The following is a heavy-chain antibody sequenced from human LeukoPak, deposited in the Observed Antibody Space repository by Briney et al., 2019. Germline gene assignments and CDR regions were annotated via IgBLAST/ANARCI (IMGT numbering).Heavy chain of an antibody. D-gene: IGHD6-6*01. J-gene: IGHJ4*02. CDR3: ARVYRSSSGYCFDY. CDR2: IKRDGTEK. CDR1: GFTLTTYW. Sequence: PGGSLRLSCAASGFTLTTYWMSWVRQAPGKGLEWVATIKRDGTEKYYVHSVKGRFTMSRDNAENSLYLQMNSLRAEDTAVYYCARVYRSSSGYCFDYWGQGTLVTVSS. V-gene: IGHV3-7*01.